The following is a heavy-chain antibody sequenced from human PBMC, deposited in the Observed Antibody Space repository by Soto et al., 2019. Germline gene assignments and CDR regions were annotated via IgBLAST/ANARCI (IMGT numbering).Heavy chain of an antibody. J-gene: IGHJ4*02. V-gene: IGHV1-69*12. Sequence: QVQLVQSGAEVKKPGSSVKVSCKASGGTFSSYAISWVRQAPGQGLEWMGGIIPIFGTANYAQKFQGRVTRTADESTSTADMERSSLRSEDTAVYYCARGDCSGGSCYPLFDYWGQGTLVTVSS. D-gene: IGHD2-15*01. CDR1: GGTFSSYA. CDR3: ARGDCSGGSCYPLFDY. CDR2: IIPIFGTA.